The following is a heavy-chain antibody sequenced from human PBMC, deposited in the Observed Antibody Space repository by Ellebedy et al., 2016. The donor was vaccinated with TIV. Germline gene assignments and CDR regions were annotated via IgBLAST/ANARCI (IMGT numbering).Heavy chain of an antibody. Sequence: GGSLRLSXAASGFTFSTYWMSWVRQAPGKGLEWLANIKQDGSEKYYVDSVKGRFTISRDNARNSVYLQMDSLRVEDTAVYYCARDSCGGSCYDFWGQGTLVTVSS. J-gene: IGHJ4*02. CDR3: ARDSCGGSCYDF. CDR2: IKQDGSEK. V-gene: IGHV3-7*04. D-gene: IGHD2-15*01. CDR1: GFTFSTYW.